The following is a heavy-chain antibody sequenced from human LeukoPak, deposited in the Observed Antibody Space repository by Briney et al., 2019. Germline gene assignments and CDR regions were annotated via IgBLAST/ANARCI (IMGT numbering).Heavy chain of an antibody. V-gene: IGHV4-59*11. CDR1: GSSISSHS. Sequence: SETLSLTCTVSGSSISSHSWGWVRQPPGKGPEWIGYDSNNGNINYNPALKSRVTISVDTPKRQFSLKLSSVTAADTAIYYCARDNWGSLDYWGQGTLVTVSS. CDR2: DSNNGNI. J-gene: IGHJ4*02. CDR3: ARDNWGSLDY. D-gene: IGHD7-27*01.